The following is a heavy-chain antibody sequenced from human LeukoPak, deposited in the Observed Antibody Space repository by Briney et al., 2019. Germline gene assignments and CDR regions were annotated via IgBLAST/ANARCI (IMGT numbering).Heavy chain of an antibody. D-gene: IGHD2-2*01. CDR2: ISGDGGST. CDR1: GFTFDDYA. V-gene: IGHV3-43*02. J-gene: IGHJ6*02. CDR3: AEEVFSGVVPAAMHGYYYYGMDV. Sequence: GGSLRLSCAASGFTFDDYAMHWVRQAPGKGLEWVSLISGDGGSTYYADSMKGRFTISRDNSKNSLYLQMNSLRTEDTALYYCAEEVFSGVVPAAMHGYYYYGMDVWGQGTTVTVSS.